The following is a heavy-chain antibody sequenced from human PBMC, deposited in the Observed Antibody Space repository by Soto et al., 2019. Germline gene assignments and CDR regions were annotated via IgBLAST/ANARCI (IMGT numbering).Heavy chain of an antibody. CDR2: ISGSGGST. V-gene: IGHV3-23*01. J-gene: IGHJ5*02. CDR1: GFTFSSYA. CDR3: AKDLTNEQGTYYDFWSGYRQRSGWFDP. Sequence: PGGSLRLSCAASGFTFSSYAMSWVRQAPGKGLEWVSAISGSGGSTYYADSVKGRFTISRDNSKNTLYLQMNSLRAEDTAVYYCAKDLTNEQGTYYDFWSGYRQRSGWFDPWGQGTLVTVSS. D-gene: IGHD3-3*01.